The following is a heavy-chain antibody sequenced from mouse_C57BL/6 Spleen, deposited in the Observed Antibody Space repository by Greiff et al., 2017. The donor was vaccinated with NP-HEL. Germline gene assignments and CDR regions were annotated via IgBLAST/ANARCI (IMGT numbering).Heavy chain of an antibody. Sequence: VQLKESGPGLVKPSQSLSLTCSVTGYSITSGYYWNWIRQFPGNKLEWMGYISYDGSNNYNPSLKNRISITRDTSKNQFFLKLNSVTTVDTATYYCAIVDYGDAMDYWGQRTSVTVSS. J-gene: IGHJ4*01. D-gene: IGHD2-4*01. CDR1: GYSITSGYY. CDR2: ISYDGSN. CDR3: AIVDYGDAMDY. V-gene: IGHV3-6*01.